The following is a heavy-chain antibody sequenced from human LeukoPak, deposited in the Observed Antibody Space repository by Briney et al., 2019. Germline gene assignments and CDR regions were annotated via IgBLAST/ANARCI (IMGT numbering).Heavy chain of an antibody. J-gene: IGHJ4*02. V-gene: IGHV4-59*01. Sequence: SETLSLTCTVSGGSISSYYWSWIRQPPGKGLEWIGYIYYSGSTNYNPSLKSRVTISVDTSKNQFSLKLSSVTAADTAVYYCARHYGMTTVTTPYFDYWGQGTLVTVSS. CDR1: GGSISSYY. CDR3: ARHYGMTTVTTPYFDY. D-gene: IGHD4-17*01. CDR2: IYYSGST.